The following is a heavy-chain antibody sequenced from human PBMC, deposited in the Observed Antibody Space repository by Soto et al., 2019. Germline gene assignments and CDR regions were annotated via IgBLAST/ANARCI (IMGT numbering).Heavy chain of an antibody. CDR1: GYTFTSYA. D-gene: IGHD2-21*02. J-gene: IGHJ4*02. V-gene: IGHV1-3*01. Sequence: QVQLVQSGAEVKKPGASVKVSCKASGYTFTSYAMHWVRQAPGQRLEWMGWINAGNGNTKYSQKFQGRVTITRDTSASTGYMELSSLRSEDTAVYCCARSIVVVTAADYWGQGTLVTVSS. CDR3: ARSIVVVTAADY. CDR2: INAGNGNT.